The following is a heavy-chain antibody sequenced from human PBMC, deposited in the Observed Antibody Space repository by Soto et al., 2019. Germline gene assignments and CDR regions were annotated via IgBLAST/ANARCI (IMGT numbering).Heavy chain of an antibody. Sequence: QVQLQESGPGLVKPSQTLSLTCTVSGGSISSGGYYWSWIRQHPGKGLEWIGYIYYSGSTYYNPSHMCRVTISVDTSKNLYCLKLSSVTAADTAVYYCARGTHYGDLRENWFDPWGQGTLVTVSS. CDR2: IYYSGST. V-gene: IGHV4-31*03. CDR3: ARGTHYGDLRENWFDP. D-gene: IGHD4-17*01. CDR1: GGSISSGGYY. J-gene: IGHJ5*02.